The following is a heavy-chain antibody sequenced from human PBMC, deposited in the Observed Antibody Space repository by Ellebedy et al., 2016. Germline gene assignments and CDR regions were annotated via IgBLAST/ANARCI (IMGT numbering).Heavy chain of an antibody. CDR1: GLNFTTFF. Sequence: GGSLRLXCTASGLNFTTFFMTWVRQAPGKGLEWVSTISPGSDITRLADSVKGRFTISRDNFKNSVYLRMNNLRVEDTAVYYCRQGHYADLWGQGTLVTVSS. D-gene: IGHD4-17*01. V-gene: IGHV3-23*01. CDR3: RQGHYADL. J-gene: IGHJ4*02. CDR2: ISPGSDIT.